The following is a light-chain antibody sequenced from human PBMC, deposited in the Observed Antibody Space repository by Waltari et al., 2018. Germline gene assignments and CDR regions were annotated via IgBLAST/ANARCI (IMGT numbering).Light chain of an antibody. J-gene: IGLJ3*02. CDR2: VNSDGSH. CDR1: SGHSSNV. V-gene: IGLV4-69*01. Sequence: QLVLTQSPSASASLGASVKLTCTLSSGHSSNVIAWLQQQPKKGPRYWMKVNSDGSHNKGDEIPARFSGSSSGAERYLTISSLQSEDEADYYCQTGGHGTWVFGGGTKLTIL. CDR3: QTGGHGTWV.